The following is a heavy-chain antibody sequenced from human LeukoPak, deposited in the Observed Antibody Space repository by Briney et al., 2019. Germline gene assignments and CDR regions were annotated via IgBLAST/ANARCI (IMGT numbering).Heavy chain of an antibody. CDR2: ISGSGGNT. CDR3: AKEGEGHITMKALLTRDLDY. V-gene: IGHV3-23*01. J-gene: IGHJ4*02. CDR1: GFTFRHYA. Sequence: GGSLRLSCAASGFTFRHYAMSWVRQAPGKGREGVSTISGSGGNTYYADSVKGRFTISRDNSKNTLYLQMNSLKAEDTAVYYCAKEGEGHITMKALLTRDLDYWGQGTLVTVSS. D-gene: IGHD3-22*01.